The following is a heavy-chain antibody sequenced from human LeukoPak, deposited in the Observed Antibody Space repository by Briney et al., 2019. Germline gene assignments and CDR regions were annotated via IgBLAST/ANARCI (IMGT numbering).Heavy chain of an antibody. J-gene: IGHJ5*02. D-gene: IGHD1-26*01. Sequence: SETLSLTCTVSGASVSSASYWTWIRQPPGKGVEWIAHIYNGVNTYYNPSLKSRVTISVDTSKNQFSLRLNSVTAADTAVYYCARSRAFNSGAFDPWGQGSLVTVSS. CDR1: GASVSSASY. CDR2: IYNGVNT. CDR3: ARSRAFNSGAFDP. V-gene: IGHV4-61*01.